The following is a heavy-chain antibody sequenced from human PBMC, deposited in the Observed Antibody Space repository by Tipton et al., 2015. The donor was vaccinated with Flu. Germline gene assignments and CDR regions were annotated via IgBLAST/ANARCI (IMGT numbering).Heavy chain of an antibody. Sequence: KPGKGLEWMGIIYPGDSDTRYSPSFQGQVTISADKSISTAYLQWSSLKASDTAMYYCARLMYSSGYYYRADFDYWGQGTLVTVSS. CDR2: IYPGDSDT. CDR3: ARLMYSSGYYYRADFDY. J-gene: IGHJ4*02. D-gene: IGHD3-22*01. V-gene: IGHV5-51*01.